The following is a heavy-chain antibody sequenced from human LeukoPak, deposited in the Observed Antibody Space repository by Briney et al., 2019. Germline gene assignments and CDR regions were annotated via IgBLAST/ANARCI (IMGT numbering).Heavy chain of an antibody. D-gene: IGHD4-17*01. Sequence: SETLSLTCTVSGGSISSYYWSWIRQPPGKGLAWIGYIYYSGSTNNPSLKSRVTISVDTSKNQFSLKLSSVTAADTAVYYCARANCGDLFFYYWGQGTLVTVSS. J-gene: IGHJ4*02. V-gene: IGHV4-59*01. CDR3: ARANCGDLFFYY. CDR1: GGSISSYY. CDR2: IYYSGST.